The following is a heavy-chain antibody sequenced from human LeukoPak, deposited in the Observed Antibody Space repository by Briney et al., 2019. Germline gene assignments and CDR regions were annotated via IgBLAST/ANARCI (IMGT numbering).Heavy chain of an antibody. Sequence: ASVKVSCKASGYTFTGYYMHWVRQAPGQGLEWMGWISPYNGNTNYAQKFQGRVTLTTDTSTSTAYMELRSLRSDDTAVYYCARGPHERSGYPDDWGQGTLVTVSS. CDR1: GYTFTGYY. V-gene: IGHV1-18*04. D-gene: IGHD3-22*01. CDR2: ISPYNGNT. CDR3: ARGPHERSGYPDD. J-gene: IGHJ4*02.